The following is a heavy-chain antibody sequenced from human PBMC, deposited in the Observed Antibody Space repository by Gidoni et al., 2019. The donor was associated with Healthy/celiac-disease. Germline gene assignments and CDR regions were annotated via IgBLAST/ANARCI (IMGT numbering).Heavy chain of an antibody. CDR2: ISGSGGST. Sequence: EVQLLESGGGLVQPGGSLRLSCAASGFTFSSYAMSWVRQAPGKGLEWVSAISGSGGSTYYAESGKGRFTISRDNSKNTLYLQMNSLRAEDTAVYYCAKSGQWVGWFDPWGQGTLVTVSS. CDR3: AKSGQWVGWFDP. D-gene: IGHD6-19*01. J-gene: IGHJ5*02. CDR1: GFTFSSYA. V-gene: IGHV3-23*01.